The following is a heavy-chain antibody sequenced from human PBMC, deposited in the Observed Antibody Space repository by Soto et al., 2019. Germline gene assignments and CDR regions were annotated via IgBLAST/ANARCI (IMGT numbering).Heavy chain of an antibody. CDR3: TRSLVAPHPGLWFGELLPFDY. J-gene: IGHJ4*02. D-gene: IGHD3-10*01. V-gene: IGHV3-49*04. CDR2: IRSKAYGGTT. CDR1: GFTFSGYA. Sequence: SLRLSCAASGFTFSGYAMSWVRQAPGNGLEWVGVIRSKAYGGTTEYAASVKGRFTISRDDSKSIAYLQMNSLKTEDTAVYYCTRSLVAPHPGLWFGELLPFDYWGQGTLVTVSS.